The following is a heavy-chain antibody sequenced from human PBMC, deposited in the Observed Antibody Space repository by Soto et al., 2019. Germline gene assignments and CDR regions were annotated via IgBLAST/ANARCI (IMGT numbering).Heavy chain of an antibody. Sequence: QLQLQESGSGLVKPSQTLSLTCAVSGGSISSGGYSWSWIRQPPGKGLEWIGYIYHSVSTYYNPYPQSRVATTVDGSKTQFARKLSSVTAADTTVYYCARIPGPCGQGTLCTVSS. CDR1: GGSISSGGYS. CDR2: IYHSVST. J-gene: IGHJ5*02. V-gene: IGHV4-30-2*01. CDR3: ARIPGP.